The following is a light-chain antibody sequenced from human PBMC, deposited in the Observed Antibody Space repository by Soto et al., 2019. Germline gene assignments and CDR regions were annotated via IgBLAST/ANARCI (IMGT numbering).Light chain of an antibody. CDR2: DVT. CDR1: GSDVGGYNY. Sequence: QSVLTQPRSVSGSPGQSVTISCTGTGSDVGGYNYVSWYQQHPGKAPKLMIYDVTTRPSGVPDRFSGSNSGNTASLTISGLQAEDEADYYCCSYADNYSWVFGGGTKLTVL. J-gene: IGLJ3*02. V-gene: IGLV2-11*01. CDR3: CSYADNYSWV.